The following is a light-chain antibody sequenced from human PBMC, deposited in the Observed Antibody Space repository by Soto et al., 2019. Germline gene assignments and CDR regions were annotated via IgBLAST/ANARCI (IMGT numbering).Light chain of an antibody. J-gene: IGLJ2*01. CDR3: AAWDATLNSL. CDR1: SSNIGSNT. Sequence: QSVLTQPPSASGTPGQRVTISCSGSSSNIGSNTVNWYQQVPGTAPKLLIYSNNQRPSGVPDRFSGSKSGTSASLAISGLQSEDEADDYCAAWDATLNSLFGGGTKLTVL. V-gene: IGLV1-44*01. CDR2: SNN.